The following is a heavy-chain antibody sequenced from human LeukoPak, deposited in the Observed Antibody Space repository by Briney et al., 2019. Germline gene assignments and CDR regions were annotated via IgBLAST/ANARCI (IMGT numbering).Heavy chain of an antibody. CDR1: GFTFSSYG. D-gene: IGHD5-18*01. CDR3: ARGNTAMVT. Sequence: QPGRSLRLSCAASGFTFSSYGMHWVRQAPGKGLEWVAVIRYDGSNKYYADSVKGRFTISRDNSKNTLYLQMNSLRAEDTAVYYCARGNTAMVTWGQGTLVTVSS. V-gene: IGHV3-33*01. CDR2: IRYDGSNK. J-gene: IGHJ4*02.